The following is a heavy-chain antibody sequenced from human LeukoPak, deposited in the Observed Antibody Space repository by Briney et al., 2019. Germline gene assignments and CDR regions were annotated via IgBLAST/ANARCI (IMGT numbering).Heavy chain of an antibody. CDR3: ARSASASTSAFDL. V-gene: IGHV6-1*01. J-gene: IGHJ3*01. CDR2: TYYRSKWYN. CDR1: GDSVSSNSVV. Sequence: SQTPSLTCAISGDSVSSNSVVWNWIRQSPSRGLEWLGRTYYRSKWYNDYAVSVKSRISINPDTSKNQFSLQLNSVTPEDTAVYYCARSASASTSAFDLWGQGTMVTVSS. D-gene: IGHD6-6*01.